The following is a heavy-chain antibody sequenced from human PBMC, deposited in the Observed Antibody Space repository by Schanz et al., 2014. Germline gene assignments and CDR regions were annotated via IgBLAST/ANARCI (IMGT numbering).Heavy chain of an antibody. Sequence: EVQLVESGGDLVQPGGSLRLSCSASGFTFSTFAMHWVRQAPGKGLEWILYITYNGGTIYYADSVKGRFTISRDNAKNSLYLEMNSLRAEDTALYYCARDRRNADLDYWGQGTLVTVSS. D-gene: IGHD1-1*01. CDR2: ITYNGGTI. V-gene: IGHV3-48*01. J-gene: IGHJ4*02. CDR3: ARDRRNADLDY. CDR1: GFTFSTFA.